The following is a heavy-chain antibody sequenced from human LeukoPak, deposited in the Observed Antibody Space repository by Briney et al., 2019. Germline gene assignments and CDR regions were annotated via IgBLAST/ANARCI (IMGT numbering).Heavy chain of an antibody. J-gene: IGHJ3*02. V-gene: IGHV1-18*01. Sequence: ASVKVSCKASGYTFTSYGISWVRQAPGQGLDWMGWISAYNGNTNYAQKLQGRVAMTTDTSTSTAYMELRSLRSDDTAVYYCATLQRGGGDASDIWGQGTMVTVSS. CDR3: ATLQRGGGDASDI. CDR2: ISAYNGNT. CDR1: GYTFTSYG. D-gene: IGHD4-23*01.